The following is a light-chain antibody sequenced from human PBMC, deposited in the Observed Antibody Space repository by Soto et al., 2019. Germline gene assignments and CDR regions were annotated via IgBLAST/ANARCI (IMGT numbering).Light chain of an antibody. CDR2: EVS. Sequence: QSALTQPASVSGSLGQSITISCTGTSSDVGGYNYVSWYQHHPGKAPELMIFEVSSRPSGVSDRFSGSKSGNTASLTISGLHAEDEADYYCSSYTAGSTRVFGTGTKV. CDR1: SSDVGGYNY. CDR3: SSYTAGSTRV. V-gene: IGLV2-14*01. J-gene: IGLJ1*01.